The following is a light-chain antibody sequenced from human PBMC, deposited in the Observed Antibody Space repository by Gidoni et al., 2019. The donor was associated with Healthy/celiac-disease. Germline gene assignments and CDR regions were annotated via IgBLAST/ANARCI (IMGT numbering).Light chain of an antibody. J-gene: IGKJ1*01. Sequence: DIQMPQSPSSLSASVGDRVTITCRASQSISIYLNWYQQKPGKAPKLLIYAASSLQSGVPSRFSGSGSGTDFTLTISSLQPEDFATYYCQQSYSTSRTFGQGTKVEIK. V-gene: IGKV1-39*01. CDR3: QQSYSTSRT. CDR2: AAS. CDR1: QSISIY.